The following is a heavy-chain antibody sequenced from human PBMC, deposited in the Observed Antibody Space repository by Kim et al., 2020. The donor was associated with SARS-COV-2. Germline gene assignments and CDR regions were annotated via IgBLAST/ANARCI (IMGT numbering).Heavy chain of an antibody. J-gene: IGHJ4*02. V-gene: IGHV3-30*02. CDR3: AKDRSLASGYDSSGAIDY. Sequence: KGRFTISRDNSKNTLYLQMNGRRAEDTAVYYCAKDRSLASGYDSSGAIDYWGQGTLVTVSS. D-gene: IGHD3-22*01.